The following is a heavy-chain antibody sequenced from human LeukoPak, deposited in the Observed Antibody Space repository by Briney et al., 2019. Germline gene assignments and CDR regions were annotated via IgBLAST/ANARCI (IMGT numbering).Heavy chain of an antibody. D-gene: IGHD3-3*01. Sequence: ASVKVSCKASGYTFTSYGISWVRQAPGQGLEWMGWISAYNGNTNYAQKLQGRVTMTTDTSTSTAYMELRSLRSDDTAVYYCARVRITIFGVVTIRDYYYGMDVWGQGTTVTVSS. CDR3: ARVRITIFGVVTIRDYYYGMDV. CDR1: GYTFTSYG. V-gene: IGHV1-18*01. CDR2: ISAYNGNT. J-gene: IGHJ6*02.